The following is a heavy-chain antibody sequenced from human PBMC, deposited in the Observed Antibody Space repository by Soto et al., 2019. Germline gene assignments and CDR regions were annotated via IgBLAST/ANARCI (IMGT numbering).Heavy chain of an antibody. D-gene: IGHD2-2*02. Sequence: QVQLVQSGAEVKKPGSSVKVSCKTSGGTIDNYAINWVRQAPGQGLEWMGGIIPIFGALNYAQKFQGRVTITADKSTSTAYMELGSLTSEDTAVYYCARRAVAPAPIGYFHYHLDVWGQGTTVTVSS. CDR2: IIPIFGAL. J-gene: IGHJ6*02. CDR1: GGTIDNYA. CDR3: ARRAVAPAPIGYFHYHLDV. V-gene: IGHV1-69*06.